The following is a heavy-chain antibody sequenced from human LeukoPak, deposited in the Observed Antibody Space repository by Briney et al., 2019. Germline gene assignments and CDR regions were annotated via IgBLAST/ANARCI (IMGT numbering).Heavy chain of an antibody. CDR3: ARGDVVVATTYGMDV. Sequence: GGSLRLSCAASGFTVSSDYMSWVRQAPGKGLEWVSVIYSGGSTYYADSVKGRFTISRHNSKNTLYLQMNSLRAEDTAVYYCARGDVVVATTYGMDVWGQGTTVTVSS. CDR1: GFTVSSDY. D-gene: IGHD5-12*01. CDR2: IYSGGST. V-gene: IGHV3-53*04. J-gene: IGHJ6*02.